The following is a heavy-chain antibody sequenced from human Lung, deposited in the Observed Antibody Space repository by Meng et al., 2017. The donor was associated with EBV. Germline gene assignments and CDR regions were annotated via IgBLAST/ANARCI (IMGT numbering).Heavy chain of an antibody. Sequence: ITVAVYSSTLEKPTQTLTLTFTFSGFSLRPSGVGLGWSRQPPGKALECLAIIYGDDEKRYSPSLESRLTVTKDTSKNQVVLTMTNMVPVDTATYYCARAAARPSDWFDPWGQGTLVTVSS. V-gene: IGHV2-5*02. CDR1: GFSLRPSGVG. D-gene: IGHD6-6*01. CDR2: IYGDDEK. J-gene: IGHJ5*02. CDR3: ARAAARPSDWFDP.